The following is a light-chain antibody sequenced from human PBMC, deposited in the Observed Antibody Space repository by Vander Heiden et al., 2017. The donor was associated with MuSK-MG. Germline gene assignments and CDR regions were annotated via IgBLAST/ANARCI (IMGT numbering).Light chain of an antibody. CDR2: GAS. Sequence: DKVMTQAPATLSVSPGDRATLSCRASQSVGINVAWYQQKPGQAPRLLMYGASTRAAGFPVRFSGRGSGTEFTLTVSGLQSEDFATYYCQQYNDWPITFGQGTRLQIK. CDR3: QQYNDWPIT. CDR1: QSVGIN. J-gene: IGKJ5*01. V-gene: IGKV3-15*01.